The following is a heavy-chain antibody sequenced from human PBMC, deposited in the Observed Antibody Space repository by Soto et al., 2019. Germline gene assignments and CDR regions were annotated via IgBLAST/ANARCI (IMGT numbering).Heavy chain of an antibody. V-gene: IGHV1-46*01. CDR2: INPSGGST. J-gene: IGHJ4*02. CDR1: GYTFTSYY. CDR3: ARGLYSSRWYLRSVGY. Sequence: AASVKVSCKASGYTFTSYYMHWVRQAPGQGLEWMGIINPSGGSTSYAQKFQGKVTMTRDTSTSTVYMELSSLRSEDTAVYYCARGLYSSRWYLRSVGYWGQGTLVTVSS. D-gene: IGHD6-13*01.